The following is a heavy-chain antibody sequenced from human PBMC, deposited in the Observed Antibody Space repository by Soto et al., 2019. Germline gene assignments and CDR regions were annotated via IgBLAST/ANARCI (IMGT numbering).Heavy chain of an antibody. CDR1: GGSFSGYY. V-gene: IGHV4-34*01. CDR2: INHSGST. CDR3: ARAAPRYCSGGSCYSGSDY. Sequence: QVQLQQWGAGLLKPSETLSLTCAVYGGSFSGYYWSWIRQPPGKGLEWIGEINHSGSTNYNPSLKSRVTISVDTSKNQFSLELSSVTAADTAVYDCARAAPRYCSGGSCYSGSDYWGQGTLVTVSS. D-gene: IGHD2-15*01. J-gene: IGHJ4*02.